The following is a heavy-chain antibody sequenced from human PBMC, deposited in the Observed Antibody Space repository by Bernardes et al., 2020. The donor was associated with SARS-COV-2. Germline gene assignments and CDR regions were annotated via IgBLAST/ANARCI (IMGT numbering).Heavy chain of an antibody. CDR3: ARDGADYSSSWVFDY. D-gene: IGHD6-13*01. Sequence: GGSLRLSCAASGFTFSTYIINWVRQAPGKGLEWISSIGVSNNIVQYAASVKGRFTISRDTAKNSVYLQLNSLRHEDTAMYYCARDGADYSSSWVFDYWGQGTLVTVSS. CDR2: IGVSNNIV. J-gene: IGHJ4*02. CDR1: GFTFSTYI. V-gene: IGHV3-48*02.